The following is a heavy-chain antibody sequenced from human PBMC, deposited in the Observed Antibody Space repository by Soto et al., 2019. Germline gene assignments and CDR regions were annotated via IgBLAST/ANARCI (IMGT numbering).Heavy chain of an antibody. J-gene: IGHJ4*01. D-gene: IGHD3-10*01. CDR2: IHSGGDT. Sequence: GGSLRLSCAVSGLTVSKNYMSWVRQAPGKGLEWLSVIHSGGDTYYADSVKGRFTISRDDSKNTLYLQMNSLRAEDTAVYYCESGFYDSGNFDYWGHGTLVTVSS. CDR3: ESGFYDSGNFDY. CDR1: GLTVSKNY. V-gene: IGHV3-66*01.